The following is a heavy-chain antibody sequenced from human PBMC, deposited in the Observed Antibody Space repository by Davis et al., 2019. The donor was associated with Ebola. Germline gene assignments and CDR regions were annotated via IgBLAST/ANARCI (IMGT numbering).Heavy chain of an antibody. CDR3: AKDDYHSGSPFDY. D-gene: IGHD1-26*01. J-gene: IGHJ4*02. V-gene: IGHV3-30*18. CDR2: ISYDGSNN. CDR1: GFTFSSYG. Sequence: GESLKISCAASGFTFSSYGMHWVRQAPGKGLEWVAVISYDGSNNYYADSVKGRFTISRDNSKNTLYLQMNSLRAEDTAVYYCAKDDYHSGSPFDYWGQGTLVTVSS.